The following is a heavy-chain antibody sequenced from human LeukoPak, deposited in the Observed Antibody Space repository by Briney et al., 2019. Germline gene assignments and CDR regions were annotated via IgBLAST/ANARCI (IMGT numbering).Heavy chain of an antibody. J-gene: IGHJ4*02. D-gene: IGHD2-15*01. CDR3: AKSGGSLPYYFDY. CDR1: GFTFSSYA. CDR2: ISYDGSNK. V-gene: IGHV3-30*04. Sequence: PGGSLRLSCAASGFTFSSYAMHWVRQAPGKGLEGVAVISYDGSNKYYADSVKGRFTISRENSKNTLYLQMNSLRAEDTAVYYCAKSGGSLPYYFDYWGQGTLVTVSS.